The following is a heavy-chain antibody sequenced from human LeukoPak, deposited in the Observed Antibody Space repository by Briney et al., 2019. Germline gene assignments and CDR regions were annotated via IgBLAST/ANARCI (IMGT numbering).Heavy chain of an antibody. V-gene: IGHV4-38-2*02. CDR2: IYHSGST. CDR1: GYSINSGYY. D-gene: IGHD6-19*01. CDR3: ARRPIAVAGTGGIDY. Sequence: PSETLSLTCTVSGYSINSGYYWGWIRQPPGKGLEWIGSIYHSGSTYYNPSLKSRVTISVDTSKNQFSLKLSSVTAADTAVYYCARRPIAVAGTGGIDYWGQGTLVTVSS. J-gene: IGHJ4*02.